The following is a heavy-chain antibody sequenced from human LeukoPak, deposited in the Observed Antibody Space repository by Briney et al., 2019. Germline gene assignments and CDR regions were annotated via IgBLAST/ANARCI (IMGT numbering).Heavy chain of an antibody. CDR3: ARDFTTNSGSYYYFDY. CDR2: ISSTNDFI. J-gene: IGHJ4*02. D-gene: IGHD1-26*01. CDR1: GFTFSSYS. Sequence: PGGSLRLSCAASGFTFSSYSMNWVRQAPGKGLELVSSISSTNDFIYYADSVKGRFTISRDNAKNSLYLQMNSLRADDTGVYYCARDFTTNSGSYYYFDYWGQGTLVTVSS. V-gene: IGHV3-21*01.